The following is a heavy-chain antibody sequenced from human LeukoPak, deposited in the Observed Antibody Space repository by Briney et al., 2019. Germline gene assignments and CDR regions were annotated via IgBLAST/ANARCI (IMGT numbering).Heavy chain of an antibody. CDR2: ISGSGGST. V-gene: IGHV3-23*01. CDR1: GFTFSSYA. Sequence: AGGSLRLSCAASGFTFSSYAMSWVRQAPGKGLEWVSAISGSGGSTYYADSVKGRFTISRDNAKNTLYLQMNSLRAEDTAVYFCARLDILTGNYYYFEYWGQGSLVTVSS. J-gene: IGHJ4*02. CDR3: ARLDILTGNYYYFEY. D-gene: IGHD3-9*01.